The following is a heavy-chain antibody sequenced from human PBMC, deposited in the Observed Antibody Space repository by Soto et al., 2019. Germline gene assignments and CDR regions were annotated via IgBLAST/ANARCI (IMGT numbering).Heavy chain of an antibody. CDR1: GYTITSYG. V-gene: IGHV1-18*01. Sequence: SVKVSCKASGYTITSYGISWVRQTPGQGLEWMGWISAYNGNTNYAQKLQGRVTMTTDTSTSTAYMELRSLRSDDTAVYYCARDDPSYPGWFDPWGQGTLVTVSS. J-gene: IGHJ5*02. CDR3: ARDDPSYPGWFDP. CDR2: ISAYNGNT.